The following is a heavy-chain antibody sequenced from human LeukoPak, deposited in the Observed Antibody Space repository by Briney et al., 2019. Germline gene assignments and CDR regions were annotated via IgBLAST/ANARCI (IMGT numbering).Heavy chain of an antibody. V-gene: IGHV3-30*18. J-gene: IGHJ4*02. D-gene: IGHD5-12*01. Sequence: PGRSLRLSCAASGFTFSSYAMHWVRQAPGKGLEWVAVISYDGSNNYYTDSVKGRFTISRDNSRNTLYLQMNSLRTEDTAVYYCAKEGPPRMTADIFDYWGQGTLVTVSS. CDR2: ISYDGSNN. CDR3: AKEGPPRMTADIFDY. CDR1: GFTFSSYA.